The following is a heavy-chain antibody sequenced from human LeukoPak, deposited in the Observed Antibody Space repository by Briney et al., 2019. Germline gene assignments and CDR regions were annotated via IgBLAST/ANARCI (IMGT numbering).Heavy chain of an antibody. CDR3: AKDPLMISFGGVIAPFDH. Sequence: GGSLRLSCAASGFTFSSYGMNWVRQVPGKGLEWVSSISGSGGSTYYGDSVKGRFTISRDNSKNTLYLQMNSLSAEDTAIYYCAKDPLMISFGGVIAPFDHWGQGTLVTVSS. CDR1: GFTFSSYG. V-gene: IGHV3-23*01. CDR2: ISGSGGST. D-gene: IGHD3-16*02. J-gene: IGHJ4*02.